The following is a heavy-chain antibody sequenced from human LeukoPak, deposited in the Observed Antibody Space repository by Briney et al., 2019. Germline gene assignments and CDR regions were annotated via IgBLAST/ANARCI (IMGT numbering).Heavy chain of an antibody. CDR3: SRESGPFCPFGY. V-gene: IGHV4-34*01. J-gene: IGHJ4*02. CDR2: INHSGST. Sequence: SETLSLTCAVYGGSFSGYYWSWIRQPPGKGLEWIGEINHSGSTNYNPSLNGRVTMSLDKSSNQLSLHLTSVTAADTATYFCSRESGPFCPFGYWGQGTLVIVSS. CDR1: GGSFSGYY. D-gene: IGHD1-26*01.